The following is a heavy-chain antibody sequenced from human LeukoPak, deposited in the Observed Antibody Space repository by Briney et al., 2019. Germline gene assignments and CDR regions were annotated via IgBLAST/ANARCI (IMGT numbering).Heavy chain of an antibody. V-gene: IGHV1-69*01. CDR2: IIPIFGTA. D-gene: IGHD5-18*01. Sequence: GASVKVSCKASRGTFSSYAISWVRQAPGQGLEWMGGIIPIFGTANYAQKFQGRVTITADESTSTAYMELSSLRSEDTAVYYCARASSQDTAMAPFDYWGQGTLVTVSS. CDR1: RGTFSSYA. J-gene: IGHJ4*02. CDR3: ARASSQDTAMAPFDY.